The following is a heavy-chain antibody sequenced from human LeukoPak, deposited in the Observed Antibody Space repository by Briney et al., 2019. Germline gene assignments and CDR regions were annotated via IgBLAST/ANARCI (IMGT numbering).Heavy chain of an antibody. CDR1: GFTFIIYS. Sequence: PGRSLRLSCAPSGFTFIIYSMNWVRHPPGKGREWLSYIHRTGSTMYYAGSVKGRFTISRDNPKNSLYLQMHSLRDEGTAVYYCARDWSWQFDSWGQGTLVTVSS. V-gene: IGHV3-48*02. CDR2: IHRTGSTM. CDR3: ARDWSWQFDS. J-gene: IGHJ4*02. D-gene: IGHD1-26*01.